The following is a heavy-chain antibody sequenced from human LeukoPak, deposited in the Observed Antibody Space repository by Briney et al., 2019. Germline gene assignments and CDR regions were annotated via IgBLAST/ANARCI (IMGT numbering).Heavy chain of an antibody. J-gene: IGHJ4*02. Sequence: GGSLRLSCAASGFTFSSYWMSWVRQAPGKGLEWVANIKQDGSEKYYVDSVKGRFTISRDNAKNSLYLQINSLRAEDTAVYYCARVLYDFWSGYRAFDYWGQGTLVTVSS. V-gene: IGHV3-7*01. CDR2: IKQDGSEK. D-gene: IGHD3-3*01. CDR3: ARVLYDFWSGYRAFDY. CDR1: GFTFSSYW.